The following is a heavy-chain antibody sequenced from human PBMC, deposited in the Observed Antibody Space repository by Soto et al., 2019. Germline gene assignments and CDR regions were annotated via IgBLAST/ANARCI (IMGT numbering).Heavy chain of an antibody. CDR3: ARDPHEFWTSYWFDP. CDR1: GYTFNTYG. Sequence: SVKVSCKTSGYTFNTYGINWVRQAPGQGLELMGWISAYDGKTTYAEKFQGRVTMTTDTSTSTAYMELRSLRSDDTAIYYCARDPHEFWTSYWFDPWGQGTPVTVSS. V-gene: IGHV1-18*01. D-gene: IGHD3-3*01. J-gene: IGHJ5*02. CDR2: ISAYDGKT.